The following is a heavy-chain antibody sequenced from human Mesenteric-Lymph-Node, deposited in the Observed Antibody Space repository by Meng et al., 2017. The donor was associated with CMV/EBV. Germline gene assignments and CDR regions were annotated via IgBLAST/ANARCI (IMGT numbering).Heavy chain of an antibody. CDR1: GFTFSSFW. CDR2: INSDGSST. CDR3: ARDGLHSSSHYYYYYGMDV. Sequence: GSLRLSCAASGFTFSSFWMHWVRQVPGKGLVWVARINSDGSSTSYADSVKGRFTISRDNAKNTLYLQMNSLRVEDAAVYYCARDGLHSSSHYYYYYGMDVWGQGTTVTVSS. J-gene: IGHJ6*02. D-gene: IGHD6-6*01. V-gene: IGHV3-74*01.